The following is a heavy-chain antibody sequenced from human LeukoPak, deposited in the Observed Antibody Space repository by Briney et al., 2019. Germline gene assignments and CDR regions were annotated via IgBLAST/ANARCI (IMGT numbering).Heavy chain of an antibody. D-gene: IGHD3-3*01. V-gene: IGHV5-51*01. CDR2: IYPGDSDT. CDR3: ARVYYDFWCGYYYFDY. J-gene: IGHJ4*02. Sequence: GESLKISCKGSGYSFTSYWIGWVRQMPGKGLEWMGIIYPGDSDTRYSPSFQGQVTISADKSISTAYLQWSSLKASDTAMYYCARVYYDFWCGYYYFDYWGQGTLVTVSS. CDR1: GYSFTSYW.